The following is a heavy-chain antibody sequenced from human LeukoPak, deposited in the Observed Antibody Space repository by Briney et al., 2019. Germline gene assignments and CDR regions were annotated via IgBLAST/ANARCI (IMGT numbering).Heavy chain of an antibody. Sequence: PGGSLRLSCAASGFTFGDFAVSWVRLPPGKGLQWVSTISGSGDGTYYADSVKGRFTISRDNSKNTLYLQMNSLRAEDTAVYYCAKLEGQYLVEYYFDYWGQGTLVTVSS. D-gene: IGHD2-15*01. CDR2: ISGSGDGT. CDR3: AKLEGQYLVEYYFDY. V-gene: IGHV3-23*01. CDR1: GFTFGDFA. J-gene: IGHJ4*02.